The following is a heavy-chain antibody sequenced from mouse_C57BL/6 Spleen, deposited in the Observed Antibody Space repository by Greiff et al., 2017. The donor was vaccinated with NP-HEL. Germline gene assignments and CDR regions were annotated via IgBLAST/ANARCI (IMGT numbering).Heavy chain of an antibody. CDR2: IYPGDGDT. V-gene: IGHV1-82*01. CDR1: GYAFSSSW. D-gene: IGHD1-1*01. J-gene: IGHJ3*01. CDR3: ASVGNSSPFAY. Sequence: VKLMESGPELVKPGASVKISCKASGYAFSSSWMNWVKQRPGKGLEWIGRIYPGDGDTNYNGKFKGKATLTADKSSSTAYMQLSSLTSEDSAVYFGASVGNSSPFAYWGQGTLVTVSA.